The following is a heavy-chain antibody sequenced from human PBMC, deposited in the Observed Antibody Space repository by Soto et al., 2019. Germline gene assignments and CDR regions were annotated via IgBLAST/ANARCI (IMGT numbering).Heavy chain of an antibody. J-gene: IGHJ1*01. D-gene: IGHD3-10*01. V-gene: IGHV3-23*01. Sequence: EVQLLESGGGLVQPGESLRLFCAASGFTFSTYAMSWVRQAPGKGLEWVPVISGSGADTYYADSVKGRFTISRDNSKNTLSLQMNSRRAEDTAVYYCAKARGVSTPAPGSSWGQGTQVTVSS. CDR1: GFTFSTYA. CDR3: AKARGVSTPAPGSS. CDR2: ISGSGADT.